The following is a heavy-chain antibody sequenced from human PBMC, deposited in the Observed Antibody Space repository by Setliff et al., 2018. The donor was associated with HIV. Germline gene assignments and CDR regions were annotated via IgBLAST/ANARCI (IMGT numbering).Heavy chain of an antibody. CDR1: GFTFTDYI. V-gene: IGHV3-66*02. CDR3: AKGGYGGSYYVAGY. D-gene: IGHD1-26*01. J-gene: IGHJ4*02. CDR2: MYKGGET. Sequence: GGSLRLSCAGSGFTFTDYIMHWVRQVPGKGLVWVSRMYKGGETYYANFVKGRFTIARDNSKNTVSLQMTNLGTGDTAVYYCAKGGYGGSYYVAGYWGQGTLVTVSS.